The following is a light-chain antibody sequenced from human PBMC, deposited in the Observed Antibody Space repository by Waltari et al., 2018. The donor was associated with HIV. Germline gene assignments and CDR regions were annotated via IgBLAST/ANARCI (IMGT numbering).Light chain of an antibody. CDR1: QAIRNY. V-gene: IGKV1-33*01. Sequence: DIQMTQSPSSPSASVGDRVTITCQVSQAIRNYLNWYQQKPGKAPKVLIYDVSNLETGVPSRFSGSGSGTDFTFTISSLQPEDIGTYYCQHYDNLSRITFGPGTKVAIK. J-gene: IGKJ3*01. CDR2: DVS. CDR3: QHYDNLSRIT.